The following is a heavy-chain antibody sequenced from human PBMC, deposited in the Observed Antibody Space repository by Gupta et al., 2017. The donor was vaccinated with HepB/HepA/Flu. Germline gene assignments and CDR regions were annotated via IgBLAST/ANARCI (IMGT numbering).Heavy chain of an antibody. D-gene: IGHD3-22*01. CDR3: ARERGDNSSGYSSPYYYGMDV. CDR1: GFTFSVYA. CDR2: ISYDGSNK. J-gene: IGHJ6*02. Sequence: QVQLIESGGGVVQPVGSLRLSCAASGFTFSVYAMHWVRQATGKGLEWVSLISYDGSNKYYADSVKGRFTISRHNSKNTLYLQMNSLRAEDTAICYCARERGDNSSGYSSPYYYGMDVWGQGTTVTVSS. V-gene: IGHV3-30-3*01.